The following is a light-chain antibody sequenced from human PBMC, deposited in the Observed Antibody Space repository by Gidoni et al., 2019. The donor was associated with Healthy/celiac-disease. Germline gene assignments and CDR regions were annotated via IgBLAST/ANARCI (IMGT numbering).Light chain of an antibody. V-gene: IGKV1-12*01. CDR2: AAS. CDR1: QDISSW. CDR3: QQANSFPFT. J-gene: IGKJ3*01. Sequence: DIQMTQSPSSVSASVGDGVTITCRASQDISSWLAWYQQKPGKAPKLLIYAASRLQSGVPSRFSGSGSGTDFTLTISSLQPEDFATYYCQQANSFPFTFXPXTKVDIK.